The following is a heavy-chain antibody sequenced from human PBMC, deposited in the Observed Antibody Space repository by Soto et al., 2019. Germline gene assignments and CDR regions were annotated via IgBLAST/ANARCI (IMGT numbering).Heavy chain of an antibody. CDR1: GGTFSSYA. Sequence: QVQLVQSGAEVKKPGSSVKVSCKASGGTFSSYAISWVRQAPGQGLEWMGGIIPIFGTANYAQKFQGRVTMTTDESTSTAYMELSSLRSEDTAVYYCARGTGYCISTSCYYVSDYWGQGTLVTVSS. D-gene: IGHD2-2*01. J-gene: IGHJ4*02. CDR3: ARGTGYCISTSCYYVSDY. CDR2: IIPIFGTA. V-gene: IGHV1-69*05.